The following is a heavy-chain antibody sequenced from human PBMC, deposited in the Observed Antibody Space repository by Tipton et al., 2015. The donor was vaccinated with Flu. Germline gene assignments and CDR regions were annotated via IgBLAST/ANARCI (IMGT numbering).Heavy chain of an antibody. D-gene: IGHD2-2*01. Sequence: TLSLTCSVSGDSIGSRYFWGWIRQPPGKGLEWIGNTFHSGNTYLNPSLKSRVTISIDTSRNQFSLKLNSVTAADTAVYYCARDPSLGMPEHFDYWGQGILVTASS. V-gene: IGHV4-38-2*02. CDR1: GDSIGSRYF. CDR2: TFHSGNT. CDR3: ARDPSLGMPEHFDY. J-gene: IGHJ4*02.